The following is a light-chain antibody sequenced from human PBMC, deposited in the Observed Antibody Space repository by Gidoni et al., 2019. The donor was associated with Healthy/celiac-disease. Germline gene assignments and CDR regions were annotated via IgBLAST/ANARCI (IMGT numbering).Light chain of an antibody. CDR3: QQYGSSIT. CDR2: GAS. V-gene: IGKV3-20*01. Sequence: EIVLTQSPGTLSLSPGERATLSCRASQSVSSSYLAWYQQKPGQAPRLLIYGASSRATGIPDRISGSGSGTDFTLTISRLEPEDFAVYYCQQYGSSITFXGXTKVXIK. CDR1: QSVSSSY. J-gene: IGKJ4*01.